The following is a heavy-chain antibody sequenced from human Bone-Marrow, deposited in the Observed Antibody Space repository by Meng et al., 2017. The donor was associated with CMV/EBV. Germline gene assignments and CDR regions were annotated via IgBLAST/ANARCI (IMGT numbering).Heavy chain of an antibody. Sequence: GGSLRLSCAVYGGSDDYWNWVRQAPGKGLEWVSSISSSSSYIYYADSVKGRFTISRDNAKNSLYLQMNSLRAEDTAVYYCARESALYSSGRFDPWGQGTLVTVSS. J-gene: IGHJ5*02. CDR2: ISSSSSYI. V-gene: IGHV3-21*01. CDR3: ARESALYSSGRFDP. D-gene: IGHD6-19*01. CDR1: GGSDDY.